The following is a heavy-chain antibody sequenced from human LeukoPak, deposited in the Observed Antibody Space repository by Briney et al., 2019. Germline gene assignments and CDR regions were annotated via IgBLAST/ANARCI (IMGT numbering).Heavy chain of an antibody. CDR1: GYSFTSYW. CDR3: ARPRVNYYDSIGYLDAFDI. Sequence: GESLKISCKGSGYSFTSYWIGWVRQMPGKGLEWMGIIYPGDSDTRYSPSFQGQVTISADKSISTAYLQWSSLKASDTAMYYCARPRVNYYDSIGYLDAFDIWGQGTMVTVSS. D-gene: IGHD3-22*01. CDR2: IYPGDSDT. V-gene: IGHV5-51*01. J-gene: IGHJ3*02.